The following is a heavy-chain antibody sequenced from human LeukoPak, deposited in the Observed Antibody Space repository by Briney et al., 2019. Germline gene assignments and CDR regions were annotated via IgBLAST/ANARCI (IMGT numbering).Heavy chain of an antibody. Sequence: PGGSLRLSCAASGFTFSSYSMNWVRQAPGKGLEWVSYISSSSSTIYYADSVKGRFTISRDNARNSLYLQMNSLRAEDTAVYYCAKDTPDSSGYDTNSYYFDYWGQGTLVTVSS. J-gene: IGHJ4*02. D-gene: IGHD3-22*01. CDR1: GFTFSSYS. CDR3: AKDTPDSSGYDTNSYYFDY. V-gene: IGHV3-48*01. CDR2: ISSSSSTI.